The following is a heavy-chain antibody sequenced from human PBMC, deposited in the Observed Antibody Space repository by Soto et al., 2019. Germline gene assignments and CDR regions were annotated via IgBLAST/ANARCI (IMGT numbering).Heavy chain of an antibody. CDR1: ADYIKNYY. Sequence: QVQLRESGPGLVRPSETLFLTCTVSADYIKNYYWNWIRQPHGKGLDWVGHFHYNGNTNYNPSLTSRLTIPADTAKNGFSLSLHSVTAADTADYYCVGEGGLLISVDVRG. D-gene: IGHD6-25*01. V-gene: IGHV4-59*01. CDR2: FHYNGNT. J-gene: IGHJ3*01. CDR3: VGEGGLLISVDV.